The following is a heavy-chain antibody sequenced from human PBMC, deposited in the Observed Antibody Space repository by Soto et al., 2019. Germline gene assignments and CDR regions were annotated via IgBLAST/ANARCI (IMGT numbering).Heavy chain of an antibody. CDR3: ARGREDSSWSSSEYLQH. D-gene: IGHD6-13*01. CDR2: VNANGGST. J-gene: IGHJ1*01. CDR1: GYTFISFY. Sequence: ASVKVSCTASGYTFISFYMHWVRQAPGQVLERMGVVNANGGSTNYAQKVQGRVTMTTDTSTNTAYIELRSLTSDDTARYYCARGREDSSWSSSEYLQHWGQGTMITVSS. V-gene: IGHV1-46*03.